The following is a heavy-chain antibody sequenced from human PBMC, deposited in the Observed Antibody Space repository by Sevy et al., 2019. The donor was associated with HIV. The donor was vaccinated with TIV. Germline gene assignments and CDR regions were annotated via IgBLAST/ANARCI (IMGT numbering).Heavy chain of an antibody. D-gene: IGHD2-2*01. CDR2: IKQDGSEK. CDR3: ARLGYCSGTSCYQTLGDY. V-gene: IGHV3-7*03. CDR1: GFTFSSYW. J-gene: IGHJ4*02. Sequence: GGSLRLSCAASGFTFSSYWMSWVRQAPGKGLEWVANIKQDGSEKYYVDSVKGRFTISRDNAKNSLYLQMNGLRAEDTAVYYCARLGYCSGTSCYQTLGDYWGQGTLVTVSS.